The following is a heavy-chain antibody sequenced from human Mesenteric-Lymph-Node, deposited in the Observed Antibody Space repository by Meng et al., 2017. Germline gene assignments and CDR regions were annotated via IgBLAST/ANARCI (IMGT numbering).Heavy chain of an antibody. Sequence: GESVKISCAASGFTFSSYAMHWVRQAPGKGLEWVAVVSYDGSNKYYADSVKGRFTISRDNSKNTLYLKMNSLRAEDTAVYYCARGDAEYYDMLTGYFGLGLVYYGMDVWGQGTTVTVSS. J-gene: IGHJ6*02. CDR2: VSYDGSNK. D-gene: IGHD3-9*01. CDR1: GFTFSSYA. CDR3: ARGDAEYYDMLTGYFGLGLVYYGMDV. V-gene: IGHV3-30*01.